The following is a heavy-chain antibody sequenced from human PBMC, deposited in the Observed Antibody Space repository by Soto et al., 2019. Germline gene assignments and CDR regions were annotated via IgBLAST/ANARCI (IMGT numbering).Heavy chain of an antibody. Sequence: EVQLLESGGGLVQPGGSLRLSCAASGFTFSSYAMSWVRQAPGKGLDWVSGISGSGGTTFYADSVKGRFTISRDNSKTTVHLQMNSLRAEDTAVYYCARYPEYSAYDGSYFDYWGQGTLVTVSS. CDR2: ISGSGGTT. CDR1: GFTFSSYA. J-gene: IGHJ4*02. CDR3: ARYPEYSAYDGSYFDY. V-gene: IGHV3-23*01. D-gene: IGHD5-12*01.